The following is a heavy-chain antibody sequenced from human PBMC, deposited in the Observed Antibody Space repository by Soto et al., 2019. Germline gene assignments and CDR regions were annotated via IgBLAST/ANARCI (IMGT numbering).Heavy chain of an antibody. CDR1: GYTFTSYD. J-gene: IGHJ3*02. CDR3: AREVYGGGAFDI. CDR2: INPSGGGT. Sequence: QVQLVQSGAEVKKPGASVKVSCKASGYTFTSYDMHWVRQAPGQGLEWMGIINPSGGGTSYAQKFQGRVTMPRDTSTSTVYMELSSLRSEDTAVYYCAREVYGGGAFDIWGQGTMVTVSS. V-gene: IGHV1-46*01. D-gene: IGHD4-17*01.